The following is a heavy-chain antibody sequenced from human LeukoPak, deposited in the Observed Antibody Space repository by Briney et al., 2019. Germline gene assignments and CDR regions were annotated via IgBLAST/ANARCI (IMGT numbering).Heavy chain of an antibody. CDR2: IYTSGST. V-gene: IGHV4-61*02. Sequence: PSQTLSLTCTVSGGSISSGSYYWSWIRQPAGKGLEWIGRIYTSGSTNYNPSLKSRVTISVDTSKNQFSLKLSSVTAADTAVYYCAREVYDFWSGYPDYWGQGTLVTVSS. J-gene: IGHJ4*02. CDR3: AREVYDFWSGYPDY. D-gene: IGHD3-3*01. CDR1: GGSISSGSYY.